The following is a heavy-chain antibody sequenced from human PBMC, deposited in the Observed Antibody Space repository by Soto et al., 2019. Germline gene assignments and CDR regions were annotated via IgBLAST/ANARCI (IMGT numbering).Heavy chain of an antibody. CDR1: GGSISSSNW. CDR2: IYHSGST. V-gene: IGHV4-4*02. D-gene: IGHD1-26*01. CDR3: ARDRGRGGSGYVDY. Sequence: QVQLQESGPGLVKPSGTLSLTCAVSGGSISSSNWWIWVRQPPGKGLEWIGEIYHSGSTNYNPSLKIPVTISVDKSKTQFSLNLSSVTAADPAVYYCARDRGRGGSGYVDYWGQGTLVTVSS. J-gene: IGHJ4*02.